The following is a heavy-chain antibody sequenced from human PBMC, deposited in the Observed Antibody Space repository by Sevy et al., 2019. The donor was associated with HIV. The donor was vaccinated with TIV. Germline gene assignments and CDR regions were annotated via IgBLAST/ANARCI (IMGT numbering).Heavy chain of an antibody. CDR1: GFTFSKYS. J-gene: IGHJ4*02. Sequence: GGSLRLSCAASGFTFSKYSMSWVRQPPGKGLEWVSTLSFGCGEINHADSVKGRFTISRDNSKNSLYLQMNNLRAEDTAVYYCAREGCTKPHYYWGQGTLVTVSS. D-gene: IGHD2-8*01. V-gene: IGHV3-23*01. CDR2: LSFGCGEI. CDR3: AREGCTKPHYY.